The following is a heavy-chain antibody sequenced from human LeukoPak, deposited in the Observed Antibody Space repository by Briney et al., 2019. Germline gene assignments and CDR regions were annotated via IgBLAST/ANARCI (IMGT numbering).Heavy chain of an antibody. Sequence: GGSLRLSCAASGFTFSSYEMNWVRQAPGKGLEWVSYTSSSGSTIYYADSVKGRFTISRDNAKNSLYLQMNSLRAEDTAVYYCARDADYYDSNGYHHYYFDYWGQGTLVTVSS. J-gene: IGHJ4*02. CDR3: ARDADYYDSNGYHHYYFDY. CDR2: TSSSGSTI. CDR1: GFTFSSYE. V-gene: IGHV3-48*03. D-gene: IGHD3-22*01.